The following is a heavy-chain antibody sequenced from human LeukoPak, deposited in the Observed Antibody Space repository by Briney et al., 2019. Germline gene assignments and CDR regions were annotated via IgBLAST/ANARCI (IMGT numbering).Heavy chain of an antibody. V-gene: IGHV1-69*05. J-gene: IGHJ6*03. D-gene: IGHD2-2*01. Sequence: ASVKVSCKASGGTFSSYAISWVRQAPGQGLEWMGGIIPIFGTANYAQKFQGRVTITTDESTSTAYMALSSLRSEDTAVYYCASGGWNLVVPAAMADYYYYMDVWGKGTTVTVSS. CDR1: GGTFSSYA. CDR2: IIPIFGTA. CDR3: ASGGWNLVVPAAMADYYYYMDV.